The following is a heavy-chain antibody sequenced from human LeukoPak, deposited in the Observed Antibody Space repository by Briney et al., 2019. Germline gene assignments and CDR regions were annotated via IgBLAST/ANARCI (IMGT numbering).Heavy chain of an antibody. J-gene: IGHJ3*02. D-gene: IGHD2-2*01. Sequence: SETLSLTCAVSGYSISSGYYWGWIRQPPGKGLEWIGSIYHSGSTYYNPSLKSRVTISVDTSKNQFFLKLGSVTAADTAVYYCARSTPRDAFDIWGQGTMVTVSS. CDR2: IYHSGST. CDR1: GYSISSGYY. V-gene: IGHV4-38-2*01. CDR3: ARSTPRDAFDI.